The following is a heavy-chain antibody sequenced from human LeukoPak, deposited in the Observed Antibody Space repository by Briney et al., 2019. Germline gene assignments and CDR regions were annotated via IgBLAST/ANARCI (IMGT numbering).Heavy chain of an antibody. V-gene: IGHV1-8*01. D-gene: IGHD3-22*01. J-gene: IGHJ4*02. CDR1: GYTFTSYD. CDR2: MNPNSGNT. CDR3: ARSLGEYYDSSGSSDY. Sequence: ASVKVSCKASGYTFTSYDINWVRQATGQGLEWMGWMNPNSGNTGYAQKFQGGVTMTRNTSISTAYMELSSLRSEDTAVYYCARSLGEYYDSSGSSDYWGQGTLATVSS.